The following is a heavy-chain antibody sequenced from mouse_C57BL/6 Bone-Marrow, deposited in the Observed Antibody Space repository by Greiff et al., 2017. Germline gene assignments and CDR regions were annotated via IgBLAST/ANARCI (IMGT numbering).Heavy chain of an antibody. D-gene: IGHD1-1*01. CDR2: IDPENGDT. CDR1: GFNIKDDY. CDR3: TRGSSYRGDYFDY. Sequence: VQLKESGAELVRPGASVKLSCTASGFNIKDDYMHWVKQRPEQGLEWIGWIDPENGDTEYASKFQGKATITADTSSNTAYLQLSSLTSEDTAVYYCTRGSSYRGDYFDYWGQGTTLTVSS. J-gene: IGHJ2*01. V-gene: IGHV14-4*01.